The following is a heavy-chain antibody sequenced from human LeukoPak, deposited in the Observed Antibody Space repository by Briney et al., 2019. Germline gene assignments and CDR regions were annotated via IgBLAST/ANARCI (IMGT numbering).Heavy chain of an antibody. D-gene: IGHD1/OR15-1a*01. CDR1: GYTFTKYW. Sequence: GESLKISCKASGYTFTKYWIAWVRQMPGKGLEWMGIIYPGDSDARYSPSFQGQVTISADKSISTAYLQWSSLRASDTAMYYCARQAPYDNNDYWGRGTLVTVSS. V-gene: IGHV5-51*01. CDR2: IYPGDSDA. J-gene: IGHJ4*02. CDR3: ARQAPYDNNDY.